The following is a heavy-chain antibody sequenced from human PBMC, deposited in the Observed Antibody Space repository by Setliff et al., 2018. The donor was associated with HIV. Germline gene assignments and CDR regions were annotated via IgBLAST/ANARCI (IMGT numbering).Heavy chain of an antibody. CDR1: GLTFSTYA. CDR3: ASGSGYCKNGNCYIGVHKNPDKYYFDY. V-gene: IGHV3-23*01. J-gene: IGHJ4*02. CDR2: ISGSGAST. Sequence: GGSLRLSCAASGLTFSTYAMGWVRQAPGKGLEWVSSISGSGASTYYADSVKGRFTISRDNSKNTVYLQMSSLRAEDTAVYYCASGSGYCKNGNCYIGVHKNPDKYYFDYWGQGTLVTVSS. D-gene: IGHD2-8*01.